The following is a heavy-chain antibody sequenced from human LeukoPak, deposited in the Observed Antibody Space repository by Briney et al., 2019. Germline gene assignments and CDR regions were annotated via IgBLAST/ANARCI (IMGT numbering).Heavy chain of an antibody. J-gene: IGHJ4*02. CDR2: IYYSGST. V-gene: IGHV4-59*01. Sequence: SQTLSLTCTVSGGSISTYYSSWIRQPPGKGLEWIGYIYYSGSTNYNPSLKSRVTISVDTSKNQFSLKLSSVTAADTAVYYCARNYYGSGSYYSFDYWGQGTLVTVSS. CDR3: ARNYYGSGSYYSFDY. D-gene: IGHD3-10*01. CDR1: GGSISTYY.